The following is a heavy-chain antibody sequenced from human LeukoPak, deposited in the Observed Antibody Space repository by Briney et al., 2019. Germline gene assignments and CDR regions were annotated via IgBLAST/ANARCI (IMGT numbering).Heavy chain of an antibody. CDR2: ISAYNGNT. Sequence: GASVKVSCKASGYTFTSYGISWVRQAPGQGLEWMGWISAYNGNTNYAQKLRGRVTMTTDTSTSTAYMELRSLRSDDTAVYYCARDFGSGGRARWYYYYGMDVWGQGTTVTVSS. CDR3: ARDFGSGGRARWYYYYGMDV. D-gene: IGHD2-15*01. CDR1: GYTFTSYG. J-gene: IGHJ6*02. V-gene: IGHV1-18*01.